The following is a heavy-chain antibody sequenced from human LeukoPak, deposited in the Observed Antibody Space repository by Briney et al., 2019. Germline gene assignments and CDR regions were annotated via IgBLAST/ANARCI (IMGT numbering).Heavy chain of an antibody. Sequence: GGSLRLSCAASGFTFSGFAMSWVRQAPGKGLEWVSAMSSSDDGRYYAASVRGRFTISRDTSRSTLYLQMNSLRAEDAAVYYCAKAPVTSCRGAFCYPFDYWGQGTLVTVSS. CDR2: MSSSDDGR. CDR3: AKAPVTSCRGAFCYPFDY. D-gene: IGHD2-15*01. CDR1: GFTFSGFA. V-gene: IGHV3-23*01. J-gene: IGHJ4*02.